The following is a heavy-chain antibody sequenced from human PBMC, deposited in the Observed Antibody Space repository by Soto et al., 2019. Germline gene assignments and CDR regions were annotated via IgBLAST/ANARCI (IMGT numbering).Heavy chain of an antibody. D-gene: IGHD4-4*01. CDR1: GFSFNFYV. J-gene: IGHJ4*02. CDR3: ARAVTQYFDS. CDR2: MSGSGGHI. V-gene: IGHV3-23*01. Sequence: GGSLRLSCAASGFSFNFYVMTWVRQAPGKGLEWVSGMSGSGGHIYYADSVKGRFTVSRDNSNRTLYLQMNSLRAEDTAVYYCARAVTQYFDSWGQGSLVTVSS.